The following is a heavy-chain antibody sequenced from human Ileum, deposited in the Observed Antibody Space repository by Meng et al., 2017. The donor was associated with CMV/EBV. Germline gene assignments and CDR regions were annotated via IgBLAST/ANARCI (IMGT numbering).Heavy chain of an antibody. CDR2: VYYSGTT. V-gene: IGHV4-39*07. CDR1: GGSTTSSTYY. Sequence: LQRQGPGPGLVKPSETLSLTCTASGGSTTSSTYYWGWIRQPPGKGLEWIGSVYYSGTTYYNPSLKSRVNMSIDTSKNRFSLKLSSATAADTAVYYCARNVGFYSSQIAYWGQGALVTVSS. D-gene: IGHD3-3*01. J-gene: IGHJ4*02. CDR3: ARNVGFYSSQIAY.